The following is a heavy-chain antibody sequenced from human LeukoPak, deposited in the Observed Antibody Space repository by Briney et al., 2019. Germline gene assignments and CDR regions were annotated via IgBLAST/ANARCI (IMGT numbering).Heavy chain of an antibody. J-gene: IGHJ4*02. CDR3: ASSEQVRGVVDY. CDR2: INHSGST. V-gene: IGHV4-34*01. D-gene: IGHD3-10*01. Sequence: SETLSLTCAVYGGSFSGYYWSWIRQPPGKGLEWIGEINHSGSTNYNPSLKSRVTISVDTSKNQFSLKLSSVTAADTAVYYCASSEQVRGVVDYWGQGTLVTVSS. CDR1: GGSFSGYY.